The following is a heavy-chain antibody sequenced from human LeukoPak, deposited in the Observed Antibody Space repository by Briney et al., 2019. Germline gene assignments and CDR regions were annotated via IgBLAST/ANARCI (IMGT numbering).Heavy chain of an antibody. CDR3: ERHGITGFQNWFDP. V-gene: IGHV1-46*01. CDR1: GYTFTSYY. Sequence: ASVTVSCKASGYTFTSYYMHLVRQAPAQGIEWMGIINPSGGSTSYAQTFQGKGTMTRDTSTSTVYMELSSLRSEDTAVYYCERHGITGFQNWFDPWGQGTLVTVSS. D-gene: IGHD3-16*01. CDR2: INPSGGST. J-gene: IGHJ5*02.